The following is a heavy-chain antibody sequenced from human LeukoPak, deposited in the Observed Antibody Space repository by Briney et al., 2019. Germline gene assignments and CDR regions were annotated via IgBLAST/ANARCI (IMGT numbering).Heavy chain of an antibody. Sequence: GASVKVSCKASGYTFTSYGISWVRQAPGQGLEWMGWISAYNGNTNYAQKLQGRVTMTTDTSTSTAYMELRSLRSDDTAVYYCARPRQPASGYSYGYAYDAFDIWGQGTMVTVSS. CDR2: ISAYNGNT. CDR1: GYTFTSYG. CDR3: ARPRQPASGYSYGYAYDAFDI. D-gene: IGHD5-18*01. V-gene: IGHV1-18*01. J-gene: IGHJ3*02.